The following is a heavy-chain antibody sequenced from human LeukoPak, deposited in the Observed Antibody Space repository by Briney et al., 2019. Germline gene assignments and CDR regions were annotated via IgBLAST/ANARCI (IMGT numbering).Heavy chain of an antibody. D-gene: IGHD4-11*01. CDR2: IYPGDSDS. J-gene: IGHJ6*01. CDR1: GYSLGSQW. CDR3: ARVIIGGNYGGFYGLDV. V-gene: IGHV5-51*01. Sequence: GESLKISCKGSGYSLGSQWIGWVRQRPGKGLEWMGIIYPGDSDSRYSPSFQGQVTISAEKSSSTAYLQGGSLRASDTAIYYCARVIIGGNYGGFYGLDVGGRGTRVIVSS.